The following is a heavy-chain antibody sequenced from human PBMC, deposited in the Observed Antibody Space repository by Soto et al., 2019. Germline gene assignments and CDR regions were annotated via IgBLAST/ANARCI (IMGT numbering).Heavy chain of an antibody. J-gene: IGHJ6*03. Sequence: QVQLQESGPGLVRPSGTLSLTCTVSGGSFSSYYWTWIRQSPGKGLEWIGYIYYSGSTDYNPSLSGRLAISIDTSKNQFSLRLNSMTAADTAVYYCAGRDCSGTNCYYLDYYYMDVWGKGTTVTVSS. CDR3: AGRDCSGTNCYYLDYYYMDV. CDR1: GGSFSSYY. V-gene: IGHV4-59*08. CDR2: IYYSGST. D-gene: IGHD2-2*01.